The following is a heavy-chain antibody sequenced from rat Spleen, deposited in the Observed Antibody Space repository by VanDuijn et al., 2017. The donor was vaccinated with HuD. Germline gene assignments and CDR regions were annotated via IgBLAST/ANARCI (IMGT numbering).Heavy chain of an antibody. D-gene: IGHD1-11*01. CDR2: ISTGGDNT. V-gene: IGHV5S13*01. CDR3: TRHGGLRNWFAY. J-gene: IGHJ3*01. Sequence: EVQLVESGGGLVQPGRSLKLSCAASGFSFSDYDMAWVRQAPTKGLEWIASISTGGDNTYYRDSVKGRFTVSSDDEKDTHYLQMDSLRYEDTATYFCTRHGGLRNWFAYWGQGTLVTVSS. CDR1: GFSFSDYD.